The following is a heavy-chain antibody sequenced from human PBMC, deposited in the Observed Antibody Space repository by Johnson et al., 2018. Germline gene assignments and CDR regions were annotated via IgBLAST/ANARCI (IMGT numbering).Heavy chain of an antibody. Sequence: QLQESGGGLVKPGGSLRLSCAVSGFTFSTYLMHWVRQAPGKGLVWVSRINSDGSSTDYADSVRGRFTISRDNSKNTLYLQMNSLRAEDTAGYYWAKDREYDSSIYYCEYFQHWGQGTLVTVSA. D-gene: IGHD3-22*01. V-gene: IGHV3-74*01. CDR1: GFTFSTYL. CDR2: INSDGSST. J-gene: IGHJ1*01. CDR3: AKDREYDSSIYYCEYFQH.